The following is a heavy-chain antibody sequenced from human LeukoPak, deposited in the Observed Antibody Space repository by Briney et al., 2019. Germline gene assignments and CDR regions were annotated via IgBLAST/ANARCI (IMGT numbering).Heavy chain of an antibody. CDR1: GGSISSGDYY. D-gene: IGHD1-26*01. J-gene: IGHJ4*02. CDR2: IYYSGST. Sequence: SETLSLTCTVSGGSISSGDYYWSWIRQPPGKGLEWIGYIYYSGSTYYNPSLKSRVTISVDTSKNQFSLKLSSVTAADTAVYYCTRGWDPDLDYWGQGTLVTVSS. CDR3: TRGWDPDLDY. V-gene: IGHV4-30-4*08.